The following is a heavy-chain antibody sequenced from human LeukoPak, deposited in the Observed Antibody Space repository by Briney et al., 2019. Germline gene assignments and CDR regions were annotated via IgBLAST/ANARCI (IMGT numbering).Heavy chain of an antibody. Sequence: GPVKVSCKASAYTFTSNSMHWVRQAPGQGLEWMGWINPNSGGTDCAQRFQGRVTMTRDTSITMLYMEMSSLTPDDTAVYYCARAGYCSHGNCYTFKYWSQGTLVTVSS. J-gene: IGHJ4*02. CDR3: ARAGYCSHGNCYTFKY. D-gene: IGHD2-15*01. V-gene: IGHV1-2*02. CDR2: INPNSGGT. CDR1: AYTFTSNS.